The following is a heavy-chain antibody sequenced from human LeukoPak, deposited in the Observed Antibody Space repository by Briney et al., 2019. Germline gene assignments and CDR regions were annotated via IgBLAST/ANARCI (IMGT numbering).Heavy chain of an antibody. Sequence: GRSLRLSCAASGFTFSSYAMHWVRQAPGKGLEWVAVISYDGSNKYYADSVKGRFTISRDNSKNTLYLQMNSLRAEDTAVYYCAGVEDYAYDYWGQGTLVTVSS. CDR3: AGVEDYAYDY. CDR1: GFTFSSYA. CDR2: ISYDGSNK. V-gene: IGHV3-30-3*01. D-gene: IGHD4-17*01. J-gene: IGHJ4*02.